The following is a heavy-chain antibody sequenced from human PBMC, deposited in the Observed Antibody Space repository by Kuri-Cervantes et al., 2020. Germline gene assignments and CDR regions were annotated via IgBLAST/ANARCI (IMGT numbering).Heavy chain of an antibody. J-gene: IGHJ4*02. CDR3: ARGVRWFGEPYYFDY. Sequence: GGSLRLSCAASGFTFSSYGMHWVRQAPGKGLEWVAVIWYDGSNKYYADSVKGRFTISRDNSKNTLYLQMNSLRAEDTAVYYCARGVRWFGEPYYFDYWGQGTLVTVSS. CDR2: IWYDGSNK. D-gene: IGHD3-10*01. CDR1: GFTFSSYG. V-gene: IGHV3-33*01.